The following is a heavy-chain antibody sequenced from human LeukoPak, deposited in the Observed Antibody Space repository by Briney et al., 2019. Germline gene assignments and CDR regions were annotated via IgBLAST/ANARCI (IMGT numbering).Heavy chain of an antibody. Sequence: GGSLRLSCAASGFIFSSYWMSWVRQAPGKGLEWVANIKQDGSEKYYVDSVKGRFTISRDNAKHSLSLQMNSLRAEDMAVYYCARDRLYGPPDYWGQGTLVTVSS. D-gene: IGHD4-17*01. CDR2: IKQDGSEK. V-gene: IGHV3-7*01. CDR1: GFIFSSYW. CDR3: ARDRLYGPPDY. J-gene: IGHJ4*02.